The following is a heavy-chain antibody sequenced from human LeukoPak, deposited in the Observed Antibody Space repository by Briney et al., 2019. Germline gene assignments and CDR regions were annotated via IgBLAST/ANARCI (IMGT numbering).Heavy chain of an antibody. CDR2: IKQVGSEK. D-gene: IGHD5-18*01. V-gene: IGHV3-7*03. CDR1: GFSFSSYW. J-gene: IGHJ4*02. Sequence: TGGSLRVSCAASGFSFSSYWMNGVRQAPGKGLEWVANIKQVGSEKYYVDSVKGRFTISRDNAKNSLYLQMNSLRAEDTAVYFCASGGYSFFYWGQGTLVTVSS. CDR3: ASGGYSFFY.